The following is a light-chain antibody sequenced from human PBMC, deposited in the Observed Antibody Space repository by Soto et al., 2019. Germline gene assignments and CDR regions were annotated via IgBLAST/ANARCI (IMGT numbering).Light chain of an antibody. CDR2: WAS. V-gene: IGKV4-1*01. J-gene: IGKJ1*01. Sequence: DIVMTQSPDSLAVSLGERATINCKSRQSVLYSSNNKNYLAWYQQKPGQPPKLLIYWASTRESGVPYRFSGSGSGKDFALTISSLQAEDVAVYYCQQYYSTLWTFGQGTKVEIK. CDR3: QQYYSTLWT. CDR1: QSVLYSSNNKNY.